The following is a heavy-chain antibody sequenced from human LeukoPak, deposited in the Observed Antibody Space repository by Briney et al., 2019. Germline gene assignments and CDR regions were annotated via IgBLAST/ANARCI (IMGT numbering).Heavy chain of an antibody. CDR1: GFTFSSYG. CDR2: IRYDGSNK. CDR3: ARDTGLGSRRTGNYFDY. V-gene: IGHV3-30*02. Sequence: GGSLRLSCAASGFTFSSYGMHWVRQAPGKGLEWVAFIRYDGSNKYYADSVKGRFTISRDNSKNTLYLQMNSLRAEDTAVYYCARDTGLGSRRTGNYFDYWGQGTLVTVSS. J-gene: IGHJ4*02. D-gene: IGHD1-14*01.